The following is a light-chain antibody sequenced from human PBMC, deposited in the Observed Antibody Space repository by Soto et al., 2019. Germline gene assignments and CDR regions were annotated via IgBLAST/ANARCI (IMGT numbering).Light chain of an antibody. CDR1: QTISSW. CDR2: KAS. V-gene: IGKV1-5*03. CDR3: QHYNSYSEA. Sequence: DIQTTHSPSTLSGSVGDRVTITCRASQTISSWLAWYQQKPGKAPKLLIYKASTLKSGVPSRFSGSGSGTEFTLTISSLQPDDFATYYCQHYNSYSEAFGQGTKVDI. J-gene: IGKJ1*01.